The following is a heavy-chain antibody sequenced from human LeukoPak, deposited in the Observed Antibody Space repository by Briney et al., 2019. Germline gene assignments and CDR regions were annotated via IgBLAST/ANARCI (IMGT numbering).Heavy chain of an antibody. CDR3: AKDLSGYNSFDY. D-gene: IGHD5-12*01. CDR1: GFTFSTYG. Sequence: GGSLRLSCAASGFTFSTYGMHWVRQAPGKGLEWVAFIPYNGSNKYYADSVEGRFTISRDNSQNTLYLQMNILRAEDTAVYYCAKDLSGYNSFDYWGQGTLVTVSS. V-gene: IGHV3-30*02. CDR2: IPYNGSNK. J-gene: IGHJ4*02.